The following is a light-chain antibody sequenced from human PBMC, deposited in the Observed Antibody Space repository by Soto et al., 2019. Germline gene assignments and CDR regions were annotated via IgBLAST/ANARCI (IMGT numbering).Light chain of an antibody. J-gene: IGKJ1*01. CDR1: QSLANSF. Sequence: EFVFTQSPGTLSFSPGERATLSCRASQSLANSFIAWYQQKPGQAPRLLIYGASTRATGIPARFTGSGSGTEFTLTISSLQSEDFAVYYCQQYHIWPPWTSGQGTKVDIK. CDR2: GAS. CDR3: QQYHIWPPWT. V-gene: IGKV3-15*01.